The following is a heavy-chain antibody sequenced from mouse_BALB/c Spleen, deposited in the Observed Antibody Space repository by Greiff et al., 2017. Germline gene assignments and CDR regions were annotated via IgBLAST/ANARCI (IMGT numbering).Heavy chain of an antibody. CDR2: IWSGGST. J-gene: IGHJ4*01. CDR1: GFSFTSYG. D-gene: IGHD2-4*01. Sequence: VKLMESGPGLVQPSQSLSITCTVSGFSFTSYGVHWVRQSPGKGLEWLGVIWSGGSTDYNAAFITRLSISTDNYKNQMFFILNSRQAYDEAIYYCARARGDYEDAMDYWGQGTSVTVSS. V-gene: IGHV2-2*01. CDR3: ARARGDYEDAMDY.